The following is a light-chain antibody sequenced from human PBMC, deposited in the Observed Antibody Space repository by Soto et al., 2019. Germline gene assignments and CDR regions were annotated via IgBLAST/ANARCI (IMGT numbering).Light chain of an antibody. CDR1: QTMSDF. CDR3: QQSFSTPRT. J-gene: IGKJ1*01. V-gene: IGKV1-39*01. CDR2: AAS. Sequence: DIHMTQSPSSLSASIGDRVIITCRASQTMSDFLNWYQLKPGKAPKLLIYAASNLQSGVPSRFSGSGSGTDFTLTISRLQPEDFATYTCQQSFSTPRTFGQGTTVDIK.